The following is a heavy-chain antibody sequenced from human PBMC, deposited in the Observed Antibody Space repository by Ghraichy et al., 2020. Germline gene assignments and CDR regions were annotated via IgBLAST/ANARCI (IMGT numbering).Heavy chain of an antibody. CDR3: AKDRQQWLATFDY. J-gene: IGHJ4*02. CDR2: ISGSGGST. CDR1: GFTFSSYA. V-gene: IGHV3-23*01. Sequence: LSLTCAASGFTFSSYAMSWVRQAPGKGLEWVSAISGSGGSTYYADSVKGRFTISRDNSKNTLYLQMNSLRAEDTAVYYCAKDRQQWLATFDYWGQGTLVTVSS. D-gene: IGHD6-19*01.